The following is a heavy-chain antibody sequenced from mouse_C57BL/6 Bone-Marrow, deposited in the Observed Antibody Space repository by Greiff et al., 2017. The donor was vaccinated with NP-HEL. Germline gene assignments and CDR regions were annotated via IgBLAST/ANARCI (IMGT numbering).Heavy chain of an antibody. Sequence: QVQLQQSGPELVKPGASVKISCKASGYAFSSSWMNWVKQRPGKGLEWIGRIYPGDGDTNYNGKFKGKATLTADKSSSTAYMQLSSLTSEDSAVYFCARSGFITTVVAHLDYWGQGTTLTVSS. D-gene: IGHD1-1*01. CDR1: GYAFSSSW. CDR3: ARSGFITTVVAHLDY. V-gene: IGHV1-82*01. CDR2: IYPGDGDT. J-gene: IGHJ2*01.